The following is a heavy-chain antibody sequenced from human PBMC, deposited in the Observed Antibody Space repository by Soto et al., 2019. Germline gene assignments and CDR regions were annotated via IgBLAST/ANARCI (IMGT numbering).Heavy chain of an antibody. Sequence: GGSLRLSCAASGFTFSSYAMSWFRQAPGKGLEWVSAISGSGGSTYYADSVKGRFTISRDNSKNTLYLQMNSLRAEDTAVYYCAKAPPEAGSWSGRYYFGMDVWGQGTTLNVSS. V-gene: IGHV3-23*01. CDR1: GFTFSSYA. CDR2: ISGSGGST. J-gene: IGHJ6*01. D-gene: IGHD2-15*01. CDR3: AKAPPEAGSWSGRYYFGMDV.